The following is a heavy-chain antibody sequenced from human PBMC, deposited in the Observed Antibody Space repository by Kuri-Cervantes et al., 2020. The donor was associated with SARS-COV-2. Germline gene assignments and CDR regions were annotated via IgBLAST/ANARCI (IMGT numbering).Heavy chain of an antibody. CDR1: GGSFSGYY. D-gene: IGHD3-3*01. V-gene: IGHV4-34*01. Sequence: SQTLSLTYAVYGGSFSGYYWSWIRQPPRKGLEWIGEINHSGSTNYNPSLKSRVTISVDTSKNQFSLKLSSVTAADTAVYYCARGGYDFWSDPQDQQYYMDVWGKGTTVTVSS. J-gene: IGHJ6*03. CDR3: ARGGYDFWSDPQDQQYYMDV. CDR2: INHSGST.